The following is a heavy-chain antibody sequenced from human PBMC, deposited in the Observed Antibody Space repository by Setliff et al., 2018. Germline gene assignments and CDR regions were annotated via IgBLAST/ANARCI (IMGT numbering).Heavy chain of an antibody. CDR2: IDPDGIGK. V-gene: IGHV3-7*01. Sequence: GGSLRLSCAASGLTFSSDAMTWVRQAPGKGLEWVANIDPDGIGKYYIDSVRGRFTISRDNAKNTLYLHMNSLRAEDTAVYYCARVYFYDSKQPPDYWGQGTLVTVSS. J-gene: IGHJ4*02. CDR3: ARVYFYDSKQPPDY. CDR1: GLTFSSDA. D-gene: IGHD3-22*01.